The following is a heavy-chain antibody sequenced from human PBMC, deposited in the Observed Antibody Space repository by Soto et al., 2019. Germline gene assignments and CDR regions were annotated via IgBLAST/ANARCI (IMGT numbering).Heavy chain of an antibody. CDR3: ARDRDYYDSSGYSSPYGMDV. V-gene: IGHV1-69*01. J-gene: IGHJ6*02. CDR1: GGTFSSYA. Sequence: QVQLVQSGAEVKKPGSSVKVSCKASGGTFSSYAISWVRQAPGQGLEWMGGIIPIFGTANYAQKFQGRVTITEDESTSTAYMELSSLRSEDTAVYYCARDRDYYDSSGYSSPYGMDVWGQGTTVTVSS. D-gene: IGHD3-22*01. CDR2: IIPIFGTA.